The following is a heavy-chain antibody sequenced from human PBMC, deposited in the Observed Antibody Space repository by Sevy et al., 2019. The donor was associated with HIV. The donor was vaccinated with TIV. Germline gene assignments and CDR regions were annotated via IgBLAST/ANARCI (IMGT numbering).Heavy chain of an antibody. CDR2: ISHDGINE. Sequence: GGSLRLSCIVSGFSFSYYGIHWVRQSPGKGLDWVALISHDGINEYYADSVKGRFTISRDNSKNTAYLEMNSLRNEDMGIYFGANAYSGCCSHSYLYALDVWGQGTTVTVSS. D-gene: IGHD1-26*01. V-gene: IGHV3-30*18. J-gene: IGHJ6*02. CDR3: ANAYSGCCSHSYLYALDV. CDR1: GFSFSYYG.